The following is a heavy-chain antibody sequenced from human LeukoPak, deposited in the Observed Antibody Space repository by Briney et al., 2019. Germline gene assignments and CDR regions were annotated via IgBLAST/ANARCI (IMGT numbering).Heavy chain of an antibody. CDR3: ARGRTPTTVVLGDGAFDI. CDR2: INAGNGNT. CDR1: GYTFTSYA. Sequence: GASVKVSCKASGYTFTSYAIHWVRQAPGQRLEWMGWINAGNGNTKYSQKFQGRVTITRDTSASTASMELSSLRSEDTAVYYCARGRTPTTVVLGDGAFDIWGQGTMVTVSS. D-gene: IGHD4-23*01. J-gene: IGHJ3*02. V-gene: IGHV1-3*01.